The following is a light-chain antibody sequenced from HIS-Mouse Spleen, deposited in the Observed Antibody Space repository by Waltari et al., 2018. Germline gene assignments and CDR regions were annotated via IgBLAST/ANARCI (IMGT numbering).Light chain of an antibody. CDR2: AAS. CDR1: QGISSY. V-gene: IGKV1-9*01. CDR3: QQLNSYPTWT. J-gene: IGKJ1*01. Sequence: DIQLTQSPSFLSASVADRVTITCRASQGISSYLAWYQQKPGKAPKLLIYAASTLQSGVPSRFSGSGSGTEFTLTISSLQPEDFATYYCQQLNSYPTWTFGQGTKVEIK.